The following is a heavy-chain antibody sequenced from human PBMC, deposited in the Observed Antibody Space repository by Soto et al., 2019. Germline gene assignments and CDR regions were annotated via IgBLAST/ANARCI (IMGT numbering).Heavy chain of an antibody. D-gene: IGHD3-3*01. J-gene: IGHJ5*02. V-gene: IGHV3-33*01. CDR3: ARDLAKSFRDFWSGYATIPGVVSHAAKPGWFDP. Sequence: GGSLRLSCAASGFTFSSYGMHWVRQAPGKGLEWVAVIWYDGSNKYYADSVKGRFTISRDNSKNTLYLQMNSLRAEDTAVYYCARDLAKSFRDFWSGYATIPGVVSHAAKPGWFDPWGQGTLVTVSS. CDR2: IWYDGSNK. CDR1: GFTFSSYG.